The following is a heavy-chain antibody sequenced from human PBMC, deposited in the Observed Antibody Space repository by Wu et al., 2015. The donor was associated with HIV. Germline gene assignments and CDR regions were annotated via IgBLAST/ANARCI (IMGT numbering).Heavy chain of an antibody. D-gene: IGHD6-19*01. CDR2: IIPSFVTA. CDR1: YILTSYP. Sequence: QAQLVQSGPEAKRPGASVKVSCKASYILTSYPIGWVRQSPGQGLEWMGGIIPSFVTAHYAQKFQGRVTITTDESTSTAYMELSSLRSEDAAVYYCATDGDYISGSVYWGQGTLVTVSS. J-gene: IGHJ4*02. CDR3: ATDGDYISGSVY. V-gene: IGHV1-69*05.